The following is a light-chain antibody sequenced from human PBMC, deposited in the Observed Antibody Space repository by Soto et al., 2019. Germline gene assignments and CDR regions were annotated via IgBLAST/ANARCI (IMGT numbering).Light chain of an antibody. Sequence: EIVLTQSPGTLSLSPGERATLSCRASQSVSSSYLAWYQQEPGQTPRLLLYGASSRATGIPDRFSGSGSGTEFPLTIRRLEPEDFAVYYCQQYGSSPPYTFGQGTKLEIK. CDR1: QSVSSSY. V-gene: IGKV3-20*01. CDR3: QQYGSSPPYT. CDR2: GAS. J-gene: IGKJ2*01.